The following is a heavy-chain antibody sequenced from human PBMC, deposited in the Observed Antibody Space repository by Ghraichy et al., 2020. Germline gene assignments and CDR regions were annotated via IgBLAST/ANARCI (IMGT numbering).Heavy chain of an antibody. CDR1: GFTFSSHW. Sequence: GGSLRLSCAASGFTFSSHWMSWVRQAPGKGLEWVAIIKPDGSEKYYVDSVKGRFTISRDNAKNSLYLQMNSLRAEDTAVYYCARGGSWCAGDYWGQGTLVTVSA. V-gene: IGHV3-7*03. J-gene: IGHJ4*02. D-gene: IGHD4/OR15-4a*01. CDR2: IKPDGSEK. CDR3: ARGGSWCAGDY.